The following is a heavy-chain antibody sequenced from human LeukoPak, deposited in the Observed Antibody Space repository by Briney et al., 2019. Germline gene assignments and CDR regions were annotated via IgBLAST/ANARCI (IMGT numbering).Heavy chain of an antibody. CDR2: ITWDGGTA. CDR3: AKGDEYSSGWPAPSNIDY. CDR1: GFSFDDYA. J-gene: IGHJ4*02. Sequence: PGGSLRLSCAASGFSFDDYAMHWVRQAPGKGLEWVSLITWDGGTAYYADSVKGRFTFSRDNIKDSLYLQMNSLRADDTALYYCAKGDEYSSGWPAPSNIDYWGQGTLVTVSS. V-gene: IGHV3-43D*03. D-gene: IGHD6-19*01.